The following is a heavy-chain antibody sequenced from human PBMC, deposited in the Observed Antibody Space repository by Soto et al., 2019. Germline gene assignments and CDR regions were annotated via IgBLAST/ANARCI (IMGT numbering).Heavy chain of an antibody. D-gene: IGHD2-21*02. Sequence: ASVKVSCKASGGTFSSYAISWVRQAPGQGLEWMGGIIPIFGTANYAQKFQGRVTITADESTSTAYMELGSLRSEDTAVYYCARVPCPLAYCGGDWSPLYNWFDPWGQGTLVTVSS. CDR3: ARVPCPLAYCGGDWSPLYNWFDP. CDR2: IIPIFGTA. CDR1: GGTFSSYA. V-gene: IGHV1-69*13. J-gene: IGHJ5*02.